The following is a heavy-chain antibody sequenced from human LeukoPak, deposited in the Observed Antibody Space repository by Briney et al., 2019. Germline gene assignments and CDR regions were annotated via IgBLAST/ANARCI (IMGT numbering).Heavy chain of an antibody. CDR1: GGSISSHY. Sequence: SETLSLTCTVSGGSISSHYWSWIRQPPGKGLEWIGYIYYSGSTSYNPSLKSRVTISVDTSKNQFSLKLSSVTAADTAVYYCARDGGLLWFGELSYWGQGTLVTVSS. CDR3: ARDGGLLWFGELSY. V-gene: IGHV4-59*11. CDR2: IYYSGST. D-gene: IGHD3-10*01. J-gene: IGHJ4*02.